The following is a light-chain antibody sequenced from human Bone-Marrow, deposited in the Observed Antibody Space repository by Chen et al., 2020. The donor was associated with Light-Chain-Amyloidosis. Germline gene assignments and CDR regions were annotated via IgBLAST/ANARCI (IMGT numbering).Light chain of an antibody. CDR2: RDT. CDR3: QSADSSGTYEVI. V-gene: IGLV3-25*03. CDR1: DLPTKY. Sequence: SYELTQPPSVSGSPGQTARITCSGDDLPTKYAYWYQQKPGQAPVLVIHRDTERPSGISERFSGSSSGTTATLTISGVQAEDEADYHCQSADSSGTYEVIFGGVTKLTVL. J-gene: IGLJ2*01.